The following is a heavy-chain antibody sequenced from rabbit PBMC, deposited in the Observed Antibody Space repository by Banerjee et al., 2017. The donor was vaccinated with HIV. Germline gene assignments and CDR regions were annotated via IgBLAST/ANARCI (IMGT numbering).Heavy chain of an antibody. Sequence: QSLEESGGDLVKPGASLTLTCTASGFSFSSGYDMCWVRQAPGKGLEWIGYIYAGSGNTWSANWVNGRFTISKTSSTTVTLQLNSLAAADTATYFCARGDAGSSWGLDLWGPGTLVTVS. CDR1: GFSFSSGYD. V-gene: IGHV1S40*01. J-gene: IGHJ3*01. D-gene: IGHD4-2*01. CDR2: IYAGSGNT. CDR3: ARGDAGSSWGLDL.